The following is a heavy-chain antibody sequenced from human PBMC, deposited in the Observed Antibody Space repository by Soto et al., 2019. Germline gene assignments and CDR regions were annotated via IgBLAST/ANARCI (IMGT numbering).Heavy chain of an antibody. J-gene: IGHJ5*02. D-gene: IGHD6-13*01. CDR2: INHSGST. V-gene: IGHV4-34*01. CDR3: ARKSTSSSWYGWIDP. CDR1: GGSFSGYY. Sequence: SETLSLTCAVYGGSFSGYYWSWIRQPPGKGLEWIGEINHSGSTNYNPSLKSRVTISVDTSKNQFSLKLSSVTAADTAVYYCARKSTSSSWYGWIDPWGQGTLVTVSS.